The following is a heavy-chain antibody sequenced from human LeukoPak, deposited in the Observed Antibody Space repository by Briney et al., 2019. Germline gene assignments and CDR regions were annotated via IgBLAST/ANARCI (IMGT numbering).Heavy chain of an antibody. CDR3: ARLASGYYKDI. CDR1: GGSISSSSYY. D-gene: IGHD3-22*01. CDR2: IYYSGST. J-gene: IGHJ4*02. V-gene: IGHV4-39*07. Sequence: PSETLSLTCTVSGGSISSSSYYWGWIRQPPGKGLEWIGSIYYSGSTYYNPSLRSRVTISVDTSKNQFSLKLSSVTAADTAVYYCARLASGYYKDIWGQGTLVTVSS.